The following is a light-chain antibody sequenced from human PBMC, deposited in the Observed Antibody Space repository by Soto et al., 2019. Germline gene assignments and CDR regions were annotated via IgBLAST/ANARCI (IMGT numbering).Light chain of an antibody. Sequence: EIVLTQSPGTLSLSPGERATLSCRASQSINSRYLAWYQQKPGQAPRLLIYGASSRATGIPDRFSGSGSGTDFTLTISSLEPEDFPVYYCQQFGSSPGFTFGPGTIVDIK. CDR2: GAS. CDR3: QQFGSSPGFT. J-gene: IGKJ3*01. V-gene: IGKV3-20*01. CDR1: QSINSRY.